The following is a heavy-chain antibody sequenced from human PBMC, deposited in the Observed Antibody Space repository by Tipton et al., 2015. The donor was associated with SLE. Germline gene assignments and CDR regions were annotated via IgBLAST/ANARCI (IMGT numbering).Heavy chain of an antibody. D-gene: IGHD3-22*01. CDR2: ISSSSSYT. Sequence: SLRLSCAASGFTFSDYYMSWIRQAPGKGLEWVSYISSSSSYTNYADSVKGRFTISRDNAKNSLYLQMNSLRAEDTAVYYCARDRSYYDSSAPGLWGRGTLVTVSS. V-gene: IGHV3-11*05. CDR3: ARDRSYYDSSAPGL. CDR1: GFTFSDYY. J-gene: IGHJ2*01.